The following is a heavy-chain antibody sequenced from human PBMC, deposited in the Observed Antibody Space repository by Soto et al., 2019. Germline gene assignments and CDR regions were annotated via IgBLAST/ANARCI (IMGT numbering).Heavy chain of an antibody. V-gene: IGHV1-69*01. CDR2: FIPIFGTA. J-gene: IGHJ6*02. CDR1: GGTFSSYA. Sequence: QVQLVQSGAEVKKPGSSVKVSCKASGGTFSSYAISWVRQAPGQGLEWMGGFIPIFGTANYAQKFQGRVTITADESASTAYMELSSLRSEATAVYYWARVEYGDYSAGYYYYGMDVWGQGTTVIVSS. D-gene: IGHD4-17*01. CDR3: ARVEYGDYSAGYYYYGMDV.